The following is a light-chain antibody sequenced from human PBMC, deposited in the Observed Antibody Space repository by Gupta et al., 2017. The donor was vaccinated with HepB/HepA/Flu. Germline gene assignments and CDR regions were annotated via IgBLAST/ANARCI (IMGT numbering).Light chain of an antibody. CDR1: QSVANY. V-gene: IGKV3-11*01. Sequence: EIVLTQSPATLSLSPGERATLSCRASQSVANYMGWYQQKPGQAPGLIIYGASNRAKGITDRFSGRGDGKDFTLTSSSREDEDCAVYYVRHRSNWNTFGPGTKVEIK. CDR2: GAS. J-gene: IGKJ2*01. CDR3: RHRSNWNT.